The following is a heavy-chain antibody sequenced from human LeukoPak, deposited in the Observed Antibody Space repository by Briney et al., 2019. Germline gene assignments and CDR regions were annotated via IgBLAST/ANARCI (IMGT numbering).Heavy chain of an antibody. J-gene: IGHJ4*02. D-gene: IGHD3-22*01. CDR3: AKGGKAYYYDSNGYLDY. CDR2: ISYDGGNK. Sequence: GGSLRLSCAASGFTFSSYGMHWVRQAPGKGLEWVAVISYDGGNKYYADSVKGRFTISRDNSKNTLHLQMNSLRAEGTAVYYCAKGGKAYYYDSNGYLDYWGQGTLVTVSS. V-gene: IGHV3-30*18. CDR1: GFTFSSYG.